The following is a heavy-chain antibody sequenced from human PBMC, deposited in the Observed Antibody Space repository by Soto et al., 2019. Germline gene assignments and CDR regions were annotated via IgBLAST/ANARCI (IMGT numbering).Heavy chain of an antibody. V-gene: IGHV3-23*01. CDR3: AKASSLLHYYYYGMDV. CDR1: GFTFSSYA. J-gene: IGHJ6*02. CDR2: ISGSGGST. Sequence: EVQLLESGGGLVQPGGSLRLSCAASGFTFSSYAMSWVRQAPGKGLEWVSAISGSGGSTYYADSVKGRFTISRDNSKNTLYLQMNRLRAEDTAVYYCAKASSLLHYYYYGMDVWGQGTTVTVSS.